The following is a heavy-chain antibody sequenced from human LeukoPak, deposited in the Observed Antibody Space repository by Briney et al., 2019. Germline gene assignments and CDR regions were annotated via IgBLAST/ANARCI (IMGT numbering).Heavy chain of an antibody. Sequence: SQTLSLTCTVSGGSISSGGYYWSWIRQHPGRGLEWIGCIYYSGSTYYNPSLKSRVTISVDTSKNQFSLKLSSVTAADTAVYYCARSYPGLYYYGMDVWGKGTTVTVSS. CDR3: ARSYPGLYYYGMDV. CDR1: GGSISSGGYY. CDR2: IYYSGST. V-gene: IGHV4-31*03. J-gene: IGHJ6*04. D-gene: IGHD2-2*02.